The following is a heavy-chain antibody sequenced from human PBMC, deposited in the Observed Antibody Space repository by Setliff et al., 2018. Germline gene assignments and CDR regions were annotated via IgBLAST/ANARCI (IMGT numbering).Heavy chain of an antibody. CDR2: IHFNEDTNEDT. D-gene: IGHD7-27*01. V-gene: IGHV4-59*02. Sequence: KASETLSLTCKVSGASVSSLYWNWIRQPPGKGLEWIGYIHFNEDTNEDTKYNASLKSRISISLDTSKNQFSLHLKSVTAADAAVYYCARAWGRRDYSYMVVWGRGTTVTVSS. CDR3: ARAWGRRDYSYMVV. J-gene: IGHJ6*03. CDR1: GASVSSLY.